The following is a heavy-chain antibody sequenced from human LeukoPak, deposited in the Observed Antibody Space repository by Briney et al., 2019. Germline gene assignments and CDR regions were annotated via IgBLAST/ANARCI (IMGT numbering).Heavy chain of an antibody. D-gene: IGHD6-13*01. Sequence: GGSLRPSCAASGFTFSSYWMSWVRQAPGKGLEWVANIKQDGSEKYYVDSVKGRFTISRDNTKNSLYLQMSSLRAEDTAVYYCARDGTAAGLYFDLWGQGTLVTVSS. V-gene: IGHV3-7*01. J-gene: IGHJ4*01. CDR3: ARDGTAAGLYFDL. CDR2: IKQDGSEK. CDR1: GFTFSSYW.